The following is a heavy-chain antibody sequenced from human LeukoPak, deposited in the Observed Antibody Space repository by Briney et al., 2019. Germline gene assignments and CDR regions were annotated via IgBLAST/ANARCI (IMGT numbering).Heavy chain of an antibody. J-gene: IGHJ4*02. CDR3: TTLSVVVVSTAGGTF. CDR2: IKSKTDGETT. Sequence: AGGSLRLSCAASGFTFSRAWMNWVRQAPGKGLEWIGRIKSKTDGETTDYAAPVKGRFTISRDDSKNTLYLQMNSLKTEDTGVYYCTTLSVVVVSTAGGTFWGQGTLVTVSS. CDR1: GFTFSRAW. D-gene: IGHD2-15*01. V-gene: IGHV3-15*01.